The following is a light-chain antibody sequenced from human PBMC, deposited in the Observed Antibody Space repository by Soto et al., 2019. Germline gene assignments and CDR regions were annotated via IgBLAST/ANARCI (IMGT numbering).Light chain of an antibody. Sequence: EIVVTQSPATLSVSPGERVTLSCRTSQSVYSNLAWYQQKPGQAPRLLISGASTRATGIPARFRGSGSGTEFTLTISSLQSEDFALYYCQQYNNWLTFGGGTKEEIK. CDR3: QQYNNWLT. CDR1: QSVYSN. V-gene: IGKV3-15*01. J-gene: IGKJ4*01. CDR2: GAS.